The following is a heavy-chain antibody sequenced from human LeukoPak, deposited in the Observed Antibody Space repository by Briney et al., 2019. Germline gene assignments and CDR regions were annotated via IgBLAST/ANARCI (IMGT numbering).Heavy chain of an antibody. CDR3: ARLEHCSSTSCYRYYYYGMDV. D-gene: IGHD2-2*01. CDR2: XXXXXXXX. J-gene: IGHJ6*02. CDR1: XYSFTSYX. V-gene: IGHV5-51*01. Sequence: GESLKISCKGSXYSFTSYXXXWVRQMXXXXXXXXXXXXXXXXXXRYSPSFQGQVTISADKSISTAYLQWSSLKASDTAMYYCARLEHCSSTSCYRYYYYGMDVWGQGTTVTVSS.